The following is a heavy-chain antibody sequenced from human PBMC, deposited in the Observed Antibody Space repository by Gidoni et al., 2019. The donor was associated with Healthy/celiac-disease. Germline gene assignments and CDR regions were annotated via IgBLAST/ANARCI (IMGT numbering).Heavy chain of an antibody. CDR3: VKGSGSYYGGYYFDY. Sequence: EVQLVESGGGLVQHGGSLRLSCSASGFTFSSYAMHWVRQAPGKGLEYVSAISSNGGSTYYADSVKGRFTISRDNSKNTLYLQMSSLRAEDTAVYYCVKGSGSYYGGYYFDYWGQGTLVTVSS. CDR2: ISSNGGST. V-gene: IGHV3-64D*09. D-gene: IGHD1-26*01. J-gene: IGHJ4*02. CDR1: GFTFSSYA.